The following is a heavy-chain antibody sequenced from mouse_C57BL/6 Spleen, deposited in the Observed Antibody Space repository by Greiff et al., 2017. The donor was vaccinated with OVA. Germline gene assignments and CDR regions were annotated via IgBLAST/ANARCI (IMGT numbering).Heavy chain of an antibody. J-gene: IGHJ3*01. D-gene: IGHD2-4*01. V-gene: IGHV5-17*01. Sequence: DVMLVESGGGLVKPGGSLKLSCAASGFTFSDYGMHWVRQAPEKGLEWVAYISSGSSTIYYADTVKGRFTISRDNAKNTLFLQMTSLRSEDTAMYYCARTYDYDGRFAYWGQGTLVTVSA. CDR1: GFTFSDYG. CDR3: ARTYDYDGRFAY. CDR2: ISSGSSTI.